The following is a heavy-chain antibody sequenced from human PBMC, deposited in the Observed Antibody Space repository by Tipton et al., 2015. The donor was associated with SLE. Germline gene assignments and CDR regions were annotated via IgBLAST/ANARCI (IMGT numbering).Heavy chain of an antibody. Sequence: QLVQSGAEVKKPGESLKISCKGSGYMFRNYWIAWVRQMPGRGLEWMGIIYPGDSDTRYSPSFQGQVTISADRSISAAYLQWTSLKASDTAMYYCVRVSHNQLVYGGMDVWGQGTMVTVSS. D-gene: IGHD2/OR15-2a*01. CDR3: VRVSHNQLVYGGMDV. CDR2: IYPGDSDT. V-gene: IGHV5-51*03. CDR1: GYMFRNYW. J-gene: IGHJ6*02.